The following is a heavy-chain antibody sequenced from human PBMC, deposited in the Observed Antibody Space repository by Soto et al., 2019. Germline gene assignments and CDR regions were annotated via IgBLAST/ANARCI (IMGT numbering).Heavy chain of an antibody. D-gene: IGHD6-19*01. Sequence: PGESLKISCKGSGYNFAGYWIAWVRQMPGKGLELMGIIYPSDSDTRYRPSFQGQVTISRDNSKNTLYLQMNSLRAEDTAVYYCARENIAVAGIRGWFDPWGQGTLVTVYS. CDR3: ARENIAVAGIRGWFDP. J-gene: IGHJ5*02. V-gene: IGHV5-51*01. CDR2: IYPSDSDT. CDR1: GYNFAGYW.